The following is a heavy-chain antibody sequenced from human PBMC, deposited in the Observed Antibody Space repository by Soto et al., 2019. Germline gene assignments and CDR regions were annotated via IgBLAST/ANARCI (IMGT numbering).Heavy chain of an antibody. D-gene: IGHD3-9*01. CDR1: VFNLSHPW. J-gene: IGHJ4*02. CDR2: IKSKTDGGTA. CDR3: TTGIYYDILTGYHNVAY. Sequence: GSLRISCVASVFNLSHPWMTWVREAAGKGLEWVGRIKSKTDGGTADYAAPVKGRATISRDDSKNTVYLQMNSLKTEDTAVYYCTTGIYYDILTGYHNVAYWGQGALVTVSS. V-gene: IGHV3-15*01.